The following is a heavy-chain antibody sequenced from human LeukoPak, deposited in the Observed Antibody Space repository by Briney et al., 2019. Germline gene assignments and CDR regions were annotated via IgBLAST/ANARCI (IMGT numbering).Heavy chain of an antibody. CDR3: AIRPTVTTTGIFDY. V-gene: IGHV3-30*02. CDR2: IRYHGSNI. J-gene: IGHJ4*02. CDR1: GFTFSSYG. D-gene: IGHD4-17*01. Sequence: GGSLRLSCTASGFTFSSYGMHWVRQAPGKGLEWVAYIRYHGSNINYADSVKGRFTISRDNAKNSLYLQMNSLRAEDTAVYYCAIRPTVTTTGIFDYWGQGTLVTVSS.